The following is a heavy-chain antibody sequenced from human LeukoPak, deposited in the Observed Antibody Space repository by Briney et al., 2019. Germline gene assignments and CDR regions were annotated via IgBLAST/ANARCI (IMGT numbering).Heavy chain of an antibody. Sequence: GGSLRLSCAPSGFTFRPSGMTWVRQAPGEGLAWASYKSNSGTTISYSQCVKGRFTISRDNSKNTLYLQMNSRRAEDTAGYYCAKRPNRIRDDWGQGTLVTVSS. V-gene: IGHV3-48*01. CDR1: GFTFRPSG. CDR3: AKRPNRIRDD. J-gene: IGHJ4*02. CDR2: KSNSGTTI.